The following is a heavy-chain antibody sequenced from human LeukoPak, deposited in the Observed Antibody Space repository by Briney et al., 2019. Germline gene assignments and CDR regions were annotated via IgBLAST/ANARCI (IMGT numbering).Heavy chain of an antibody. CDR3: GRLARNAWYAVDY. Sequence: PGGSLRLPCAASKFAFSSYAMTWVRQAPGEGLEWVANILPDGSEKYYLDSVKGRFTISRDNPTNSLYLQINSLRAEDTALYYCGRLARNAWYAVDYWGQGTLVTVSS. D-gene: IGHD6-19*01. V-gene: IGHV3-7*01. J-gene: IGHJ4*02. CDR2: ILPDGSEK. CDR1: KFAFSSYA.